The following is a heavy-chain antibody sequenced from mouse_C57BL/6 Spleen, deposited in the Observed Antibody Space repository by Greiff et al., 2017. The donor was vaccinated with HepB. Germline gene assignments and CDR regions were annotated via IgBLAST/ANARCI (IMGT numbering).Heavy chain of an antibody. CDR3: ARGGVTTGNWYFCV. V-gene: IGHV5-4*03. J-gene: IGHJ1*03. CDR2: ISDGGSYT. CDR1: GFTFSSYA. Sequence: EVKLVESGGGLVKPGGSLKLSCAASGFTFSSYAMSWVSQTPEKRLEWVATISDGGSYTYYPDNVKGRFTISRDNAKNNMYLQMSHLKAEDTAMYYCARGGVTTGNWYFCVWGTGTTVTVSS. D-gene: IGHD2-12*01.